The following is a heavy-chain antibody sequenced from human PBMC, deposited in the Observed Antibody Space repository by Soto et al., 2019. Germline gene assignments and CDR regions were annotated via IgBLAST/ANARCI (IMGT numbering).Heavy chain of an antibody. D-gene: IGHD3-9*01. CDR1: GGSVNNKTYY. V-gene: IGHV4-61*01. CDR2: VYYSGTT. Sequence: PSETLSLTCSVSGGSVNNKTYYWSWIRQPPGKRLEWIGYVYYSGTTNYSPSLKSRVTISIDMSKNQFSLRLSSVTAADTALYYCARTTAVPNTLRSRYFFDFWGQGTLVTVSS. J-gene: IGHJ4*02. CDR3: ARTTAVPNTLRSRYFFDF.